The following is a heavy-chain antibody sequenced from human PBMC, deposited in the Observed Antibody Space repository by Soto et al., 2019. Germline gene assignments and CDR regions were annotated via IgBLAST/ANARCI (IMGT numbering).Heavy chain of an antibody. Sequence: QVQLQESGPGLVKPSQTLSLTCTVSGGSISSGDYYWSWIRQPPGKGLEWIGYIYYSGSTYYNPSLKSRVTISVDTSKNQFALKLSSVTAADTAVYYCAGDKGETGLGINYWGQGTLVTVSS. J-gene: IGHJ4*02. CDR1: GGSISSGDYY. CDR3: AGDKGETGLGINY. D-gene: IGHD7-27*01. V-gene: IGHV4-30-4*01. CDR2: IYYSGST.